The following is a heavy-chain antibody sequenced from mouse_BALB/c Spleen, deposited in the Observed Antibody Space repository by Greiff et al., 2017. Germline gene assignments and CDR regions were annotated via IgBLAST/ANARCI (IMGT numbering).Heavy chain of an antibody. CDR1: GYTFTSYV. V-gene: IGHV1-14*01. J-gene: IGHJ4*01. CDR3: ARGDYDVGDYYAMDY. D-gene: IGHD2-4*01. CDR2: INPYNDGT. Sequence: EVQLQQSGPELVKPGASVKMSCKASGYTFTSYVMHWVKQKPGQGLEWIGYINPYNDGTKYNEKFKGKATLTSDKSSSTAYMELSSLTSEDSAVYYCARGDYDVGDYYAMDYWGQGTSVTVSS.